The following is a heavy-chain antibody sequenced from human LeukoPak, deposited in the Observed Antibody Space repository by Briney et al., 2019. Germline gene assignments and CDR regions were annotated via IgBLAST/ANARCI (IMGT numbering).Heavy chain of an antibody. Sequence: SETLSLTCTVSGGSISSYYWSWIRQPPGKGLEWIGRIFTSGSTNYNPSLKSRVTMSVDTSKNHFSLKLTSVTAADTAVYYCARDSSGYLESFDYWGQGTLVTVSS. J-gene: IGHJ4*02. V-gene: IGHV4-4*07. CDR1: GGSISSYY. CDR3: ARDSSGYLESFDY. CDR2: IFTSGST. D-gene: IGHD3-22*01.